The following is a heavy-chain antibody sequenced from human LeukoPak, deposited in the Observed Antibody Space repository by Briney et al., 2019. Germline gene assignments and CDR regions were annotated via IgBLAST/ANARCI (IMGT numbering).Heavy chain of an antibody. Sequence: PGGSLRLSCAASGFTFSSYSMNWVRQAPGKGLEWVSSISSSSSYIYYADSVKGRFTISRDNAKNSLYLQMSSLRAEDMAVYYCARDGIAGAPTYYFDYWGQGTLVTVSS. CDR1: GFTFSSYS. D-gene: IGHD6-19*01. CDR3: ARDGIAGAPTYYFDY. V-gene: IGHV3-21*01. J-gene: IGHJ4*02. CDR2: ISSSSSYI.